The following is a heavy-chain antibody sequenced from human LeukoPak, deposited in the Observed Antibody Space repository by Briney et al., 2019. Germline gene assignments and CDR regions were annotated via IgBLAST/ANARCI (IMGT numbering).Heavy chain of an antibody. CDR1: GFTFGDYA. Sequence: GGSLRLSCAASGFTFGDYAMHWVRQAPGKGLEWVSGISWNSGSIGYADSVKGGFTISRDNAKSSLYLQMSSLRAEDTALYYSAKDIWQQLSYYFDSWGQGTPVTVSS. J-gene: IGHJ4*01. CDR2: ISWNSGSI. CDR3: AKDIWQQLSYYFDS. V-gene: IGHV3-9*01. D-gene: IGHD6-13*01.